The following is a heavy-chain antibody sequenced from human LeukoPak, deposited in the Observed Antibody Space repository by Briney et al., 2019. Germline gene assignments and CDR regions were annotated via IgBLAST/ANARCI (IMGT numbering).Heavy chain of an antibody. Sequence: GRSLRLSCTASGFTFGDYAMSWVRQAPGKGLEWVGLIRGKAYGGTTEYAASVKGRFTISRDDSKSIAYLQMNSLKPEDTAVYYCTKAYCGGNCWGDYWAREPWSPSPQ. D-gene: IGHD2-21*02. CDR3: TKAYCGGNCWGDY. CDR1: GFTFGDYA. V-gene: IGHV3-49*04. CDR2: IRGKAYGGTT. J-gene: IGHJ4*02.